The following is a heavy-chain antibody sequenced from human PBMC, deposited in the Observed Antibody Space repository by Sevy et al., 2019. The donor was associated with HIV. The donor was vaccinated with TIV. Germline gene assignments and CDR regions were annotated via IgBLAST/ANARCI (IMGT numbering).Heavy chain of an antibody. CDR2: FDREDGET. V-gene: IGHV1-24*01. CDR1: GYTLTELS. CDR3: ATTKDYYDSSGYPFDY. D-gene: IGHD3-22*01. J-gene: IGHJ4*02. Sequence: ASVKVSCKVSGYTLTELSMHWVRQAPGKGLEWMGSFDREDGETIYAQNFQGRVTMTEDRSTDTAYMELSSLRSEDTAVYYCATTKDYYDSSGYPFDYWCQGTLVTVSS.